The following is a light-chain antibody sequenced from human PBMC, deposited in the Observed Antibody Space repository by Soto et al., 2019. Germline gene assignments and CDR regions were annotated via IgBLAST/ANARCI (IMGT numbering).Light chain of an antibody. J-gene: IGLJ1*01. CDR3: SSYTTSSTHV. CDR1: SSDIGAFTF. Sequence: QSVLTQPASVSGSPGQSITISCTGTSSDIGAFTFVSWYQQHPGKVPKLMIFDVNRRPSGVSDRFSGSKSGNTASLTISGLLAEDEGDYYCSSYTTSSTHVFGSGTKLTVL. CDR2: DVN. V-gene: IGLV2-14*03.